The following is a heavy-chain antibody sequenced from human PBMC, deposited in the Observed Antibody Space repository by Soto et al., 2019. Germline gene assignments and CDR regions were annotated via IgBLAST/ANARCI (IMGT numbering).Heavy chain of an antibody. CDR3: ARGTPVYYYYRMDV. Sequence: VKVSCKASGYTFTSYGISWVRQAPGQGLEWMGWISAYNGNTNYAQKLQGRVTMTTDTSTSTAYMELRSLRSDDTAVYYCARGTPVYYYYRMDVWDQGTTVTVSS. CDR1: GYTFTSYG. CDR2: ISAYNGNT. V-gene: IGHV1-18*01. J-gene: IGHJ6*02.